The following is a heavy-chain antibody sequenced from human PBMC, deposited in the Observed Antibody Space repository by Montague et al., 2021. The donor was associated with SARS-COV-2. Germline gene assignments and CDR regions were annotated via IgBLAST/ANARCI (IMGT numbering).Heavy chain of an antibody. D-gene: IGHD4-17*01. CDR2: ISNSGFT. V-gene: IGHV4-61*01. J-gene: IGHJ4*02. CDR1: GDSMTGDSMSRYY. Sequence: SETLSLTCTVSGDSMTGDSMSRYYWSWIRQTSGKGLEWIGYISNSGFTNDNPSLTNRVTTSVDTSNNQFSLKLNSVAAADTAVDYCARVRKDDYGDNYFDYWGQGTMVTVSS. CDR3: ARVRKDDYGDNYFDY.